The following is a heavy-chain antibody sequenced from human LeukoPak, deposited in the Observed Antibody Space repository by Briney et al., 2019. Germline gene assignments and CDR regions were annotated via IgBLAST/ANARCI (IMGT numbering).Heavy chain of an antibody. D-gene: IGHD6-19*01. CDR3: ARVGSGWYDFDY. CDR2: IYSGSSST. CDR1: GFTVSSNY. V-gene: IGHV3-53*04. Sequence: GGSLRLSCAASGFTVSSNYMSWVRQAPGKGLEWVSVIYSGSSSTYYTDSVKGRFTISRHNSKNTLYLQMNSLRAEDTAVYYCARVGSGWYDFDYGGEGPLVTVS. J-gene: IGHJ4*02.